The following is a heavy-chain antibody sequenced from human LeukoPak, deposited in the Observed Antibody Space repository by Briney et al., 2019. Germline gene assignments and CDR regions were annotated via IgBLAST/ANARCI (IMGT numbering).Heavy chain of an antibody. D-gene: IGHD3-22*01. Sequence: SETLSLTCTVSGGSFSRYYWSWIRQPPGKGLEWIGYISDSGSTNYNPSLNSRVTISVDTSKNQFSLELSSVTAADTAVYYCARVNGDYDSSGYYFDYWGQGTLVTVSS. V-gene: IGHV4-59*01. CDR3: ARVNGDYDSSGYYFDY. CDR2: ISDSGST. CDR1: GGSFSRYY. J-gene: IGHJ4*02.